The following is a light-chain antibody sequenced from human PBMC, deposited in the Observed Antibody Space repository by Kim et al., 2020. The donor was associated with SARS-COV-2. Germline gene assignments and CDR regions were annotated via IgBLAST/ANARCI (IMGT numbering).Light chain of an antibody. J-gene: IGLJ2*01. Sequence: QSVLTQPPSASATPGQRVTISCSGGSSNIGDYNVYWYQKLPGTAPKLLIYRNSQRPSGVPDRFSGSKSGTSASLAISGLRSEDEADYYCAAWDDSLRAVLFGGGTQLTVL. CDR3: AAWDDSLRAVL. CDR2: RNS. CDR1: SSNIGDYN. V-gene: IGLV1-47*01.